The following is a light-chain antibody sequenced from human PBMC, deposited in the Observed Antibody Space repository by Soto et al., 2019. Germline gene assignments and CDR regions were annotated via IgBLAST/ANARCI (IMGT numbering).Light chain of an antibody. CDR1: NSDIGIYDF. J-gene: IGLJ3*02. CDR3: SAYAGTNDLGV. CDR2: EVS. V-gene: IGLV2-8*01. Sequence: QSALTQPPSASGSPGQSVTISCTGTNSDIGIYDFVSWYQQHPGKAPKLLIYEVSKRPSVVPDRFSGSKSGNTASLTVSDLQTEDAADYFCSAYAGTNDLGVFGGGTKLTVL.